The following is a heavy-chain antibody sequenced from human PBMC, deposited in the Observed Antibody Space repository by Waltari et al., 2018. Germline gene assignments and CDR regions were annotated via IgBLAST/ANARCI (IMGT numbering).Heavy chain of an antibody. CDR1: RFSSSSYG. D-gene: IGHD2-2*01. CDR3: ANKGSPFYHQHYMDV. CDR2: IRYDGSDK. J-gene: IGHJ6*03. Sequence: QVQLVESGGGVVQPGGSLRRSCETSRFSSSSYGMHWVRQAPGRGLEWLAFIRYDGSDKYYADSVKGRFTISKDNSKNTVFLQMNSLRAEDTALYYCANKGSPFYHQHYMDVWGKGTTVTISS. V-gene: IGHV3-30*02.